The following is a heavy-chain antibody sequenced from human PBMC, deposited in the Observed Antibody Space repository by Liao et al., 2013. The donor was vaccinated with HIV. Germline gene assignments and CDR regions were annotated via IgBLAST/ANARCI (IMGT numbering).Heavy chain of an antibody. CDR1: GGSISNHY. J-gene: IGHJ4*02. D-gene: IGHD6-25*01. CDR2: IYTSGST. V-gene: IGHV4-4*07. CDR3: ARERFLTIAAAGQLDY. Sequence: QVQLQESGPGLLKPSETLSLTCAVSGGSISNHYWSWIRQSAGKGLEWIGRIYTSGSTNYNPSLKSRVTMSVDTSKNQFSLRLSSVTAADTAVYYCARERFLTIAAAGQLDYWGQGTLVTVSS.